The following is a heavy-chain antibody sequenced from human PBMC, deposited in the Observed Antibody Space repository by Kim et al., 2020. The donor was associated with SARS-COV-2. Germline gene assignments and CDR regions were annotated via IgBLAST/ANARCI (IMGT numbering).Heavy chain of an antibody. V-gene: IGHV1-3*04. Sequence: ASVKVSCKASGYTFTTYAMHWVRQAPGQGLEWMGWINIGNGKTIYSRKFQGRVTITRDTSASTAYMQLNSLESEDTAVYYCTKDGGATGNSYYWGQGTLVTVSS. J-gene: IGHJ4*02. D-gene: IGHD1-1*01. CDR1: GYTFTTYA. CDR3: TKDGGATGNSYY. CDR2: INIGNGKT.